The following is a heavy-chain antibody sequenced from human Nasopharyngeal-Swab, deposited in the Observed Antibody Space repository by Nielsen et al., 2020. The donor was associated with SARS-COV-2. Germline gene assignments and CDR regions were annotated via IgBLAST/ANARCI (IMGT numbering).Heavy chain of an antibody. V-gene: IGHV1-69*05. CDR2: IIPIFGTA. CDR1: GGTFSSYA. J-gene: IGHJ4*02. Sequence: SVKVSCKASGGTFSSYAISWVRQAPGQGLEWMGGIIPIFGTASYAQKFQGRVTMTRDTSTSTVYMELSSLRSGDTAVYYCARDLWAVGATSNWGQGTLVTVSS. CDR3: ARDLWAVGATSN. D-gene: IGHD1-26*01.